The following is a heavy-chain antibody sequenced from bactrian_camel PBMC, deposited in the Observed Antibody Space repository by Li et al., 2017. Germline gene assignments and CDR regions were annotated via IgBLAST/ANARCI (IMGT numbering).Heavy chain of an antibody. V-gene: IGHV3S26*01. CDR3: AGGYIGSRCDLAATSYNY. CDR2: ISRRTGLT. CDR1: GYTYSSGC. Sequence: HVQLVESGGGSVQAGGTLRLSCSISGYTYSSGCMGWFRQAPSEEREGVAGISRRTGLTTYADSVNGRFTISQDNAKNTVYLQMNSLKAEDTAMYYCAGGYIGSRCDLAATSYNYWGQGTQVTVS. D-gene: IGHD5*01. J-gene: IGHJ4*01.